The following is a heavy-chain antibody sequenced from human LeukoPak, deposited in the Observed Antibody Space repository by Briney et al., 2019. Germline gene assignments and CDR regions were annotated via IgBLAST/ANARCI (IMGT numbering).Heavy chain of an antibody. CDR1: GASVSSNSAT. Sequence: SQTLSLTCAISGASVSSNSATWDWIRQSPSGGLEWLGRTYHRSRWYHDYAVSVKSRITINAETSKNQFSLQLTSVIAEDTAVYFCAYSSSLMPDTYNIWGQGTMVIASS. D-gene: IGHD6-13*01. CDR2: TYHRSRWYH. CDR3: AYSSSLMPDTYNI. V-gene: IGHV6-1*01. J-gene: IGHJ3*02.